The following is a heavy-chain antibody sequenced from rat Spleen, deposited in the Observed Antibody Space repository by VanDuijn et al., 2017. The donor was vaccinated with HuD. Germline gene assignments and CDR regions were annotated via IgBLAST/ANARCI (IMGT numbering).Heavy chain of an antibody. Sequence: QVQLKESGPGLAQPSHTLSLPCTVSGLSLSSNSVTWTRQPPGNGLEWMGVIWSNGGTDYNLAIKSRRGISRDSSKNQIFLKMNSLQTKDTAMYFCARGVYTTDNWGQGVMVTVSS. CDR1: GLSLSSNS. J-gene: IGHJ2*01. CDR2: IWSNGGT. CDR3: ARGVYTTDN. D-gene: IGHD1-6*01. V-gene: IGHV2-47*01.